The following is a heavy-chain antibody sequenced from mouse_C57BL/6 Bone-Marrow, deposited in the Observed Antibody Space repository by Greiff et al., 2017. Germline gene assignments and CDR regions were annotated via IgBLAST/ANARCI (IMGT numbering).Heavy chain of an antibody. J-gene: IGHJ3*01. CDR2: ILPGSGST. V-gene: IGHV1-9*01. Sequence: QVQLQQSGAELMKPGASVKLSCKATGYTFTGYWIEWVKQRPGHGLEWIGEILPGSGSTTYNEKFKGKATFTADTSSNTAYMQLSSLTTEDSAIYYCARNYDATWFAYWGQGTLVTVSA. CDR3: ARNYDATWFAY. CDR1: GYTFTGYW. D-gene: IGHD2-4*01.